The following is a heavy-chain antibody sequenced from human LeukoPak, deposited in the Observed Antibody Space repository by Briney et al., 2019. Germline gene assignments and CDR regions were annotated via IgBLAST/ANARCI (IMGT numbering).Heavy chain of an antibody. CDR1: GFTFSRFG. CDR3: ARDYYYDSSGYWDYYFDY. J-gene: IGHJ4*02. D-gene: IGHD3-22*01. V-gene: IGHV3-33*01. Sequence: GRSLRLSCAASGFTFSRFGMHWVRQAPGTGLEWVAVIWYDGSNKYYADSVKGRFTISRDNSKNTLYLEMNSLRAEDTAVYYCARDYYYDSSGYWDYYFDYWGQGTLVSVSS. CDR2: IWYDGSNK.